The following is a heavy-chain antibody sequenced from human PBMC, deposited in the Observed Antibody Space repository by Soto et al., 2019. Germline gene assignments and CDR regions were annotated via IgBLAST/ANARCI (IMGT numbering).Heavy chain of an antibody. CDR2: IYYSGST. V-gene: IGHV4-30-4*01. CDR3: ARDHRRGADAFDI. J-gene: IGHJ3*02. Sequence: QVQLQESGPGLVKPSQTLSLTCTVSGGSISSGDYYWSWIRQPPGKGLEWIGYIYYSGSTYYNPSLKSRVTISVDTSKNQLSLKLSSVTAAATAVYYCARDHRRGADAFDIWGQGTMVTVSS. CDR1: GGSISSGDYY.